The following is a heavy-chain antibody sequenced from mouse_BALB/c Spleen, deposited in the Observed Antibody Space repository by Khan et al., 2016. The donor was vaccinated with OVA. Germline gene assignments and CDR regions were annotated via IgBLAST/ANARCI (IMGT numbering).Heavy chain of an antibody. V-gene: IGHV1S136*01. J-gene: IGHJ3*01. CDR3: ATVGIYYVSFDY. CDR2: IYPFNDAT. D-gene: IGHD1-1*01. Sequence: EVQLQQSGPEVVKPGASVKMSCKASGYTFTSYVMHWVKQKPGQGLEWIGYIYPFNDATKFNEKFNGKATLPSDKSSSTAYMELRSLTSEDAAVNYCATVGIYYVSFDYWGQGTLVTVSA. CDR1: GYTFTSYV.